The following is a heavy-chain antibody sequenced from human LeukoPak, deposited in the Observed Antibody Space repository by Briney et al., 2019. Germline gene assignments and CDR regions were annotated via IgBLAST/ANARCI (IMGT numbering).Heavy chain of an antibody. V-gene: IGHV3-30*04. CDR3: ARDPSGSQYYYYYYYMDV. CDR1: GFTFGDYA. CDR2: ISYDGSNK. D-gene: IGHD1-26*01. J-gene: IGHJ6*03. Sequence: PGGSLRLSCTTSGFTFGDYAMHWVRQAPGKGLEWVAVISYDGSNKYYADSVKGRFTISRDNSKNTLYLQMNSLRAEDTAVYYCARDPSGSQYYYYYYYMDVWGKGTTVTVSS.